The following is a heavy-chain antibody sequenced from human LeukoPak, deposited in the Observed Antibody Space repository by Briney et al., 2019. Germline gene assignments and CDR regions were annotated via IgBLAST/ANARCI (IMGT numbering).Heavy chain of an antibody. CDR2: MNPNSGNT. D-gene: IGHD3-3*01. V-gene: IGHV1-8*01. J-gene: IGHJ6*02. Sequence: ASVKVSCRASGYTFTSYDINWVRQATGQGLKWMGWMNPNSGNTGYAQKFQGRVTMTRNTSISTAYMELSSLRSEDTAVYYCARGRDLLRFLEWLLLDYGMDVWGQGTTVTVSS. CDR1: GYTFTSYD. CDR3: ARGRDLLRFLEWLLLDYGMDV.